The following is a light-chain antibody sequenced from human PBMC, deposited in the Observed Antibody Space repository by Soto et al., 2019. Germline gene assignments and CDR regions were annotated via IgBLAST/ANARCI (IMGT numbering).Light chain of an antibody. CDR2: GAS. V-gene: IGKV3-15*01. Sequence: EIVMTQSPATLSVSPGERATLSCRASQSVTDNLAWYQQKPGQAPRLLIYGASTRYTGVPARFSGGGSETEFTLTISSLQSEDFAVYYCQQYKDWPWTFGQGTKVEIK. CDR3: QQYKDWPWT. J-gene: IGKJ1*01. CDR1: QSVTDN.